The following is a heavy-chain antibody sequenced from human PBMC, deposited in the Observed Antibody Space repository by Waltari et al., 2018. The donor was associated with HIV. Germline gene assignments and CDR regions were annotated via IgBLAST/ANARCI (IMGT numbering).Heavy chain of an antibody. Sequence: EVQLVASGGTVVRLGGSLRLSCEVSGFTFDDYGMTWVRQTPGKGLEWVSGINWNGASITYADSVKGRFTISRDSATNSLYLQMNNLGVEDTALYYCARASYSGYEYDHWGQGTLVTVSS. D-gene: IGHD5-12*01. CDR1: GFTFDDYG. J-gene: IGHJ4*02. CDR2: INWNGASI. V-gene: IGHV3-20*04. CDR3: ARASYSGYEYDH.